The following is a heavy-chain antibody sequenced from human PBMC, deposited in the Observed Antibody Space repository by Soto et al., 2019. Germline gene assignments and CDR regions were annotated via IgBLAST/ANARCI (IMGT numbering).Heavy chain of an antibody. CDR3: ARDFSNGGPDAFDI. D-gene: IGHD5-18*01. V-gene: IGHV1-18*01. Sequence: ASVKVSCKASGYTFTSYGISWVRQAPGQGLEWMGWISAYNGNTNYAQKLQGRVTMTTDTSTSTAYMELRSLRSEDTAVYYCARDFSNGGPDAFDIWGQGTMVTVSS. J-gene: IGHJ3*02. CDR2: ISAYNGNT. CDR1: GYTFTSYG.